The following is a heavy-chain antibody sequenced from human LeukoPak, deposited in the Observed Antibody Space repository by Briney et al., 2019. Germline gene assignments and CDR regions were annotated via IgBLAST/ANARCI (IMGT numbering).Heavy chain of an antibody. D-gene: IGHD5-18*01. CDR3: ARVLWLQYWYFDL. Sequence: GASVKVSCKASGGTFSSYAISWVRQAPGQGLEWMGGIIPIFGTANYAQKFQGRVTITADESTSTAYMEPSSLRSEDTAVYYCARVLWLQYWYFDLWGRGTLVTVSS. CDR2: IIPIFGTA. CDR1: GGTFSSYA. V-gene: IGHV1-69*13. J-gene: IGHJ2*01.